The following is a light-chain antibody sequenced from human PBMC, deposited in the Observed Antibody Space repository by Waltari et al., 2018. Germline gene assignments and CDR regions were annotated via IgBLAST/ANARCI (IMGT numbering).Light chain of an antibody. CDR1: SSDVGAYNF. CDR3: SSYAGSNNV. V-gene: IGLV2-8*01. J-gene: IGLJ1*01. Sequence: QSALTQPPSASGSPGQSVTISCTGTSSDVGAYNFVSWYQQHPGNAPKLMIYDVSKRPSGVPYSFSGSKSGNTVSLTVFGLQAGDEADYYCSSYAGSNNVFGTGTKVTVL. CDR2: DVS.